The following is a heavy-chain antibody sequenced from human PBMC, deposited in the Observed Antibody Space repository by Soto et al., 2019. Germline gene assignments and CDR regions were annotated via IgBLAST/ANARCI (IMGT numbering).Heavy chain of an antibody. V-gene: IGHV4-59*01. J-gene: IGHJ4*02. CDR2: IYYSGST. CDR1: GGSISSYY. Sequence: SETLSLTCTVSGGSISSYYWSWIRQPPGKGLEWIGYIYYSGSTNYNPSLKSRVTISVDTSKNQFSLKLSSVTAADTAVYYCARGCDVAAAGRYFDYWGQGTLVTISS. D-gene: IGHD6-13*01. CDR3: ARGCDVAAAGRYFDY.